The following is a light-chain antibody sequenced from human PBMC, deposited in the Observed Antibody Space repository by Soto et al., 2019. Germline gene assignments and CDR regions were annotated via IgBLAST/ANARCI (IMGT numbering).Light chain of an antibody. J-gene: IGKJ1*01. CDR3: QQYDKCPPWT. V-gene: IGKV3-15*01. CDR1: QSVGSN. Sequence: EIVMTQSPATLSESPGERVTLSCRASQSVGSNLAWYQQKPGQAPRLLIYDASTRATGIPDQLSGSGSGTESTRTISSQQHKEVERYYCQQYDKCPPWTFGQGTKVEIK. CDR2: DAS.